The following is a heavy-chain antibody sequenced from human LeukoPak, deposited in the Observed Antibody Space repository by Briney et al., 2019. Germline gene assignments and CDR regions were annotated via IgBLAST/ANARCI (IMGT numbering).Heavy chain of an antibody. J-gene: IGHJ5*02. Sequence: GAPGKVSCKGSGSPFRSYSISWVRKAPGQGVEWMGGIIPIFGTANYAQKFQGRVTITTDESTSTAYMELSSLRSEDTAVYYCARAGTLTTVTRWFDPWGQGTLVTVSS. V-gene: IGHV1-69*05. CDR2: IIPIFGTA. CDR1: GSPFRSYS. CDR3: ARAGTLTTVTRWFDP. D-gene: IGHD4-11*01.